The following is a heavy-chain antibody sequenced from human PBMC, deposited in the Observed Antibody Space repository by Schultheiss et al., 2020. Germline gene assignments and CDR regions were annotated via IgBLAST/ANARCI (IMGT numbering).Heavy chain of an antibody. J-gene: IGHJ3*02. CDR2: IYYSGST. V-gene: IGHV4-34*09. CDR3: ARTGDLFDAFDI. CDR1: GGSFSGYY. D-gene: IGHD7-27*01. Sequence: SATLSLTCAVYGGSFSGYYWSWIRQPPGKGLEFIGFIYYSGSTYYNPSLKSLVTISVDTSKNQFSLKLSSVTAADTAVYYCARTGDLFDAFDIWGQGTMVTVSS.